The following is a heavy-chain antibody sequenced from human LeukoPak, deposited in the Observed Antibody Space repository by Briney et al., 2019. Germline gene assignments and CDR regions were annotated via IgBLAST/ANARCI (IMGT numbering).Heavy chain of an antibody. V-gene: IGHV1-2*02. CDR1: VYTFTDYY. D-gene: IGHD6-19*01. Sequence: ASVKVSCQPSVYTFTDYYMHVVRQAPGQGLEWMGWIDPTSGGRNYAQKFQGRVTMTRDTFISTAYMELSRLRSDDTAVYYCASKQWLVRAKTEDDYWGQGTLVTVSS. CDR2: IDPTSGGR. CDR3: ASKQWLVRAKTEDDY. J-gene: IGHJ4*02.